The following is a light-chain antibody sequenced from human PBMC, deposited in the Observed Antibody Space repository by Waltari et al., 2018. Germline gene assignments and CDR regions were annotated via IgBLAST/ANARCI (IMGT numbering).Light chain of an antibody. Sequence: QSVLTQPPSVSGAPGPRVPISCNGSSSNIGAGYGVPWYQHLPGAAPSLFIYETNNRPSGVPDRFSGSKSGTSASLAITGLQPEDEADYYCQSFDSNLTVVVFGGGTKLTVL. J-gene: IGLJ2*01. CDR3: QSFDSNLTVVV. V-gene: IGLV1-40*01. CDR2: ETN. CDR1: SSNIGAGYG.